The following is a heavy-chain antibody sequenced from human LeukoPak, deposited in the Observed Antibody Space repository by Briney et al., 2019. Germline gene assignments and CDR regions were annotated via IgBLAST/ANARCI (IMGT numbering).Heavy chain of an antibody. Sequence: PGGSLRLSCAASGFAFSSYSMNWVRQAPGMGLEWVSYISGSTSSIYYADSVKGRFTVSRDNAKNFLYLQMNSLRAEDTAVYYCAKPNYGDPWYFYFYMDVWGTGTTVTVSS. D-gene: IGHD4-17*01. CDR2: ISGSTSSI. J-gene: IGHJ6*03. V-gene: IGHV3-48*04. CDR3: AKPNYGDPWYFYFYMDV. CDR1: GFAFSSYS.